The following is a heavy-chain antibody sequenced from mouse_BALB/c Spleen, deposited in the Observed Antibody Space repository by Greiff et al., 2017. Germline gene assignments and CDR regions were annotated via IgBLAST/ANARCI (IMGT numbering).Heavy chain of an antibody. J-gene: IGHJ4*01. CDR2: ILPGSGST. CDR1: GYTFSSYW. D-gene: IGHD2-1*01. V-gene: IGHV1-9*01. CDR3: ARAGNSYAMDY. Sequence: VKLMESGAELMKPGASVKISCKATGYTFSSYWIEWVKQRPGHGLEWIGEILPGSGSTNYNEKFKGKATFTADTSSNTAYMQLSSLTSEDSAVYYCARAGNSYAMDYWGQGTSVTVSS.